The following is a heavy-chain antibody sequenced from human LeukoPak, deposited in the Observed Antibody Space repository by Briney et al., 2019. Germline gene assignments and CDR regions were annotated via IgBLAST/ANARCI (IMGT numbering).Heavy chain of an antibody. CDR2: ISSSSSYI. CDR3: ARGRCGGDCYPPLRTQTNCFWCNWFDP. CDR1: GFTFSSYS. V-gene: IGHV3-21*01. Sequence: PGGSLRLSCAASGFTFSSYSMNWVRQAPGKGLEWVSSISSSSSYIYYADSVKGRFAISRDNAKNSLYLQMNSLRAEDTAVYYCARGRCGGDCYPPLRTQTNCFWCNWFDPWGQGTLVTVSS. D-gene: IGHD2-21*02. J-gene: IGHJ5*02.